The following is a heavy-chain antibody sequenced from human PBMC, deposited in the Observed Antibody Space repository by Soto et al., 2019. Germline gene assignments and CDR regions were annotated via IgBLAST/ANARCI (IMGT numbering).Heavy chain of an antibody. J-gene: IGHJ4*02. D-gene: IGHD4-17*01. CDR1: GFSLSTSGMC. CDR3: ARILSTVTTDPYYFDY. CDR2: IDWDDDK. Sequence: SGPTLVNPPQTLTLTCTFSGFSLSTSGMCVSWIRQPPGKALEWLARIDWDDDKYYSTSLKTRLTISKDTSKNQVVLTMTNMDPVDTATYYCARILSTVTTDPYYFDYWGQGTLVTVSS. V-gene: IGHV2-70*11.